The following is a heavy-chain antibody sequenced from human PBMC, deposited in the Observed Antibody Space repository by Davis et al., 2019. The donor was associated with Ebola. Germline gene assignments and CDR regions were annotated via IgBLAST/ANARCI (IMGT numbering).Heavy chain of an antibody. J-gene: IGHJ4*02. D-gene: IGHD3-3*01. CDR3: AREGRVFGCDY. CDR2: IKTDGSLT. Sequence: GESLKISCEGSAFVFTTFTMNWVRQAPGKGLVWVSRIKTDGSLTGYGDSVQGRFTISRDNAKNTLYLQMNDLRAEDTAVYYRAREGRVFGCDYWGQGALVTVSS. CDR1: AFVFTTFT. V-gene: IGHV3-74*01.